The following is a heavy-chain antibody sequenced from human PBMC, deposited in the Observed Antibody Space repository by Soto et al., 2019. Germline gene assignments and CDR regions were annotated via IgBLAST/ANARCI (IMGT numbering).Heavy chain of an antibody. D-gene: IGHD1-26*01. CDR2: MSYDGSNE. Sequence: QVQLVESGGGVVQPGRSLRLSCAASGFTFSHYAMHWVRQAPGKGLEGGALMSYDGSNEYYADSVKGRFTISRDNSKNTLYLQMNSLRAEDTAVYYCAKDGSHNFDYWGQGTLVTVSS. V-gene: IGHV3-30*18. CDR3: AKDGSHNFDY. J-gene: IGHJ4*02. CDR1: GFTFSHYA.